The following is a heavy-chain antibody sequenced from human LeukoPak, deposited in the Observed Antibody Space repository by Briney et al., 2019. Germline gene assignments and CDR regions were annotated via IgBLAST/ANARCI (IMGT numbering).Heavy chain of an antibody. V-gene: IGHV3-48*01. Sequence: PGGSLRLSCAASGFTFSSYGMHWVRQAPGKGLEWVSYISSSSSTIYYADSVKGRFTISRDNAKNSLYLQLNSLRAEDTAIYYCTKRTTAVADRSAFDIWGQGTMVTVSS. CDR3: TKRTTAVADRSAFDI. CDR1: GFTFSSYG. CDR2: ISSSSSTI. J-gene: IGHJ3*02. D-gene: IGHD6-19*01.